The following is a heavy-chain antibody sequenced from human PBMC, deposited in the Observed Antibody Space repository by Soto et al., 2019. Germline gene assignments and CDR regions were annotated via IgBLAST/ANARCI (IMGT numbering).Heavy chain of an antibody. CDR3: AREGHDYVWGTPPLGRFDP. CDR1: GGTFSSYA. V-gene: IGHV1-69*13. D-gene: IGHD3-16*01. CDR2: IIPIFGTA. J-gene: IGHJ5*02. Sequence: SVKVSCKASGGTFSSYAISWVRQAPGQGLELMGGIIPIFGTANYAQKFQGRVTITADESTSTAYMELSSLRSEDTAVYYCAREGHDYVWGTPPLGRFDPWGQGTLVTVYS.